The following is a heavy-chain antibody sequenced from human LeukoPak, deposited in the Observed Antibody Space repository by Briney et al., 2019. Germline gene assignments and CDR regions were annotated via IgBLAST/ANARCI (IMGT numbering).Heavy chain of an antibody. CDR3: AKAEGSGNQPFDY. V-gene: IGHV3-23*01. CDR1: GFTFSSYA. Sequence: HSGGSLRLSCAASGFTFSSYAMNWGRQAPGKGLEWVSFISAGGGTTYYADSVKGRFTISRDNSKNTLSLHMDSLRAEDTAVYYCAKAEGSGNQPFDYWGQGTLVTVSS. D-gene: IGHD3-10*01. J-gene: IGHJ4*02. CDR2: ISAGGGTT.